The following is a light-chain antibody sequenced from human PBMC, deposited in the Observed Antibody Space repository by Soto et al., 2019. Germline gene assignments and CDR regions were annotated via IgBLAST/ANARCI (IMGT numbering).Light chain of an antibody. J-gene: IGKJ1*01. CDR3: QQYNDYSWT. V-gene: IGKV1-5*03. CDR2: KAS. CDR1: QSISAW. Sequence: DIQMTQSPSTLSASVGDSVSINCQASQSISAWLAWYQQKPGKAPRLLIYKASTLEIGVPSRFSGSGSGTEFTLTISSLQPDDVAIYYCQQYNDYSWTFGQGTKVDLK.